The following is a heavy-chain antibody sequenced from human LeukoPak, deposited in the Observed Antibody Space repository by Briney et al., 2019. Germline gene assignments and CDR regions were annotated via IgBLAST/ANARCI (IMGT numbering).Heavy chain of an antibody. V-gene: IGHV1-2*02. Sequence: ASVKVSCKASGYTFTGYYMHWVRQAPGQGLEWMGWINPNSGGTNYAQKFQGRVTMTRDTSISTAYMELSRLRSDDTAVYYCARGHYDSSGYHLYYFDYWGQGTLVTVSS. CDR2: INPNSGGT. CDR3: ARGHYDSSGYHLYYFDY. D-gene: IGHD3-22*01. J-gene: IGHJ4*02. CDR1: GYTFTGYY.